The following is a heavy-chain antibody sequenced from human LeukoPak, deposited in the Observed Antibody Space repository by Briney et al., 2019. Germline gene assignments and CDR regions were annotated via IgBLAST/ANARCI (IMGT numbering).Heavy chain of an antibody. CDR2: IYYSGST. CDR3: ARDFRDFWSGYYYGMDV. CDR1: GGSISSYY. J-gene: IGHJ6*02. D-gene: IGHD3-3*01. V-gene: IGHV4-59*01. Sequence: KTSETLSLTCTVSGGSISSYYWSWIRQPPGKGLEWIGYIYYSGSTNYNPSLKSRVTISVDTSKNQFSLKLSSVTAADTAVYYCARDFRDFWSGYYYGMDVWGQGTTVTVSS.